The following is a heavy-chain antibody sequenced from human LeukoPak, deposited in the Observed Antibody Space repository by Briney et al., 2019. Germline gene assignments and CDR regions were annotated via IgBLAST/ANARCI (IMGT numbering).Heavy chain of an antibody. J-gene: IGHJ6*03. CDR1: GFTFSSYA. V-gene: IGHV3-23*01. CDR3: AKAGTYDSLRGGSNYYYYMDV. Sequence: PGGSLRLSCAASGFTFSSYAMSWVRQAPGKGLEWVSAISGSGGSTYYADSVKGRFTISRDNSKNTLYLQMNSLRAEDTAVYYCAKAGTYDSLRGGSNYYYYMDVWGKGTTVTVSS. D-gene: IGHD3-22*01. CDR2: ISGSGGST.